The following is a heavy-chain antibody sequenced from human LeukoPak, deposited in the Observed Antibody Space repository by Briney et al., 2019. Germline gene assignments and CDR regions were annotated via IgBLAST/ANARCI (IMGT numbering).Heavy chain of an antibody. CDR3: VKDLYYDNSGYYSGAFDY. Sequence: QPGGSLRLSCAASGFTFSSYAMHWVRQAPGKGLEYVSAINSNGGRTYYADSVKGRFTISRDNSKNTLYLQMSSLRVDDTAVYYCVKDLYYDNSGYYSGAFDYWGQGTLVTVSS. J-gene: IGHJ4*02. V-gene: IGHV3-64D*09. D-gene: IGHD3-22*01. CDR1: GFTFSSYA. CDR2: INSNGGRT.